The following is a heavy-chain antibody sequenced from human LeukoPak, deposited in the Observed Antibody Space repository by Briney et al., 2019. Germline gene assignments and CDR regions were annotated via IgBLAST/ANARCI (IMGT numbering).Heavy chain of an antibody. V-gene: IGHV1-2*02. J-gene: IGHJ6*03. CDR2: INPNSGGT. CDR3: ARDGDRGIAAAGKPYYYYMGV. Sequence: GASVKVSCKASGYTFTGYYMHWVRQAPGQGLEWMGWINPNSGGTNYAQKFQGRVTMTRDTSISTAYMELSRLRSDDTAVYYCARDGDRGIAAAGKPYYYYMGVWGKGTTVTVSS. D-gene: IGHD6-13*01. CDR1: GYTFTGYY.